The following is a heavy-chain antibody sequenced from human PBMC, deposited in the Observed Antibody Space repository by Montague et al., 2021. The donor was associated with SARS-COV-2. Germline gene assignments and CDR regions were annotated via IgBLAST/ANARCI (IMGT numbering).Heavy chain of an antibody. CDR2: IHYSGST. CDR3: ARNPADYYGSGSYPTRENWFDP. J-gene: IGHJ5*02. CDR1: GGSISSSSYY. D-gene: IGHD3-10*01. Sequence: SETLSLTCTVSGGSISSSSYYWGWIRQPPGKGLEWIGSIHYSGSTYYNPSLKSRVTISVDTSKNQFSLKLSSVTAADTAVYYCARNPADYYGSGSYPTRENWFDPWGQGTLVTVSA. V-gene: IGHV4-39*01.